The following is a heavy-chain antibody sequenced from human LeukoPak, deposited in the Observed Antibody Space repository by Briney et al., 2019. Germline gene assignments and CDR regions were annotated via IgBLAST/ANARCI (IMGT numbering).Heavy chain of an antibody. Sequence: GGSLRLSCAASGFTFSSSTMNWVRQAPGKGLEWVSSISSSSDYIYYADSVKGRFTISRDNAKNSLYLQMNSLRAEDTAVYYCAREGGTGDGGYYYYMDVWGKGTTVTVSS. CDR3: AREGGTGDGGYYYYMDV. J-gene: IGHJ6*03. D-gene: IGHD3-16*01. CDR1: GFTFSSST. V-gene: IGHV3-21*01. CDR2: ISSSSDYI.